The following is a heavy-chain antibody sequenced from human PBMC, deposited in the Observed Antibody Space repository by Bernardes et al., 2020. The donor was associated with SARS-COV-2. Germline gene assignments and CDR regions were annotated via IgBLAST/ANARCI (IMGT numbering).Heavy chain of an antibody. Sequence: GGSLRLSCAASGFTFGTYTISWVRQAPGKGLEWVSAITRDGTTYFIDSVKGRFTISRDNSRSTVYLQLNSLRADDTAVYYCAKWGGYGDSWGQGTLVAVSS. D-gene: IGHD5-18*01. CDR3: AKWGGYGDS. J-gene: IGHJ4*02. V-gene: IGHV3-23*01. CDR1: GFTFGTYT. CDR2: ITRDGTT.